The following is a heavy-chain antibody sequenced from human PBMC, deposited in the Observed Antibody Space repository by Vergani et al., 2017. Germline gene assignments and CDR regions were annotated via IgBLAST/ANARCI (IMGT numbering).Heavy chain of an antibody. CDR1: GYSISSGYY. V-gene: IGHV4-38-2*02. J-gene: IGHJ5*02. D-gene: IGHD3-16*01. CDR2: IYHSGST. CDR3: AGDSGGYVWGSYEAWFDP. Sequence: QVQLQESGPGLVKPSETLSLTCTVSGYSISSGYYWGWIRQPPGKGLEWIGSIYHSGSTYYNPSLKSRVTISVDTSKNQFYLKLRSVTAADTAVYYCAGDSGGYVWGSYEAWFDPWGQGTLVTVSS.